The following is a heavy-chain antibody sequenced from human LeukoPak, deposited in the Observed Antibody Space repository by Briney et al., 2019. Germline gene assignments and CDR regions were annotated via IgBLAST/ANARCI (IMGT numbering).Heavy chain of an antibody. D-gene: IGHD6-19*01. CDR2: IESDGTKE. J-gene: IGHJ4*02. CDR1: GFRFSSYD. V-gene: IGHV3-30*02. CDR3: AKEGSGWYYLDY. Sequence: GGSLRLPRAASGFRFSSYDIHWVRQAPGKGLEWVTFIESDGTKEYYADSVKGRFTSSRDNSKNTVYVQMNTLRAEDTAVYYCAKEGSGWYYLDYWGQGTVVTDSS.